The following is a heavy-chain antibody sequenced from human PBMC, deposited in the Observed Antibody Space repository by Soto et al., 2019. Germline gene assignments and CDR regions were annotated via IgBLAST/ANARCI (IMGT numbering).Heavy chain of an antibody. J-gene: IGHJ5*02. Sequence: ASETLSLTCTVSGGSISSSSYYWGWIRQPPGKGLEWIGSIYYSGSTYYNPSLKSRVTISVDTSKYQFSLKLSSVTAADTAVYYCARRYCGGDCYSNWFDPWGQGTLVTVSS. CDR1: GGSISSSSYY. D-gene: IGHD2-21*02. CDR3: ARRYCGGDCYSNWFDP. V-gene: IGHV4-39*01. CDR2: IYYSGST.